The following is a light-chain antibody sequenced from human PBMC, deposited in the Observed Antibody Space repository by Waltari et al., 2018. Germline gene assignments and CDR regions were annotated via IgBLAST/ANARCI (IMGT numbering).Light chain of an antibody. V-gene: IGKV1-33*01. CDR3: QQYDNLPSVN. CDR2: DAS. J-gene: IGKJ5*01. Sequence: DIQMPQSPSSLSASVGDRVTITCQASQDINNHLNWYQQKPGNTPKLLIYDASTLETGVPSRFSGGVSGTDFTYTITSLQPEDIATYYCQQYDNLPSVNFGQGTRLDMK. CDR1: QDINNH.